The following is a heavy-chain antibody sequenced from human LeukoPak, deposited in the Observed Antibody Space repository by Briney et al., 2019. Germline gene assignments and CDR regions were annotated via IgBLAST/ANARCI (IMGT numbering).Heavy chain of an antibody. V-gene: IGHV3-13*01. Sequence: GGSLRLPCVASGFTFINYDMHWVRQATGKGLEWVSSIGPTGESYYPGSVKGRLTISRENARNSLHLQMNSLKVEDTAVYYCVRAGYSSGWYRFDYWGQGILVTVSS. D-gene: IGHD6-19*01. J-gene: IGHJ4*02. CDR2: IGPTGES. CDR3: VRAGYSSGWYRFDY. CDR1: GFTFINYD.